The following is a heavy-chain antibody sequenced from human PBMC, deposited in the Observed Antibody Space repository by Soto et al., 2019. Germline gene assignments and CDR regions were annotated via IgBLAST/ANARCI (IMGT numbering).Heavy chain of an antibody. Sequence: TETLSLTCTLSGGSVRAPDWWSWVRQSPDKGLEWIAEVHISGHSNYNPSLRSRVSVSIDSSKNQFYLNLNSVTAADTAIYYCARVRQGCSANNCYFDPWGQGTQVTVSS. D-gene: IGHD1-1*01. V-gene: IGHV4-4*02. CDR1: GGSVRAPDW. CDR3: ARVRQGCSANNCYFDP. J-gene: IGHJ5*01. CDR2: VHISGHS.